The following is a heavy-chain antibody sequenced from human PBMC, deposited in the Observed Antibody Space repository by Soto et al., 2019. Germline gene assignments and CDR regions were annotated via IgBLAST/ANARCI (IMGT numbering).Heavy chain of an antibody. J-gene: IGHJ6*02. CDR3: IQSRCGGDCLQSYASHYYYGMDV. CDR2: IYWDDDK. V-gene: IGHV2-5*02. CDR1: GFSLSNNRVG. D-gene: IGHD2-21*02. Sequence: SAPEPGNATQSLTMACTFSGFSLSNNRVGVGWIRQPPGKALEWLALIYWDDDKRYSPSLRSRLTINKDTSKTQVVLTMTNMDPVDTATYYCIQSRCGGDCLQSYASHYYYGMDVWGQGTTVTVSS.